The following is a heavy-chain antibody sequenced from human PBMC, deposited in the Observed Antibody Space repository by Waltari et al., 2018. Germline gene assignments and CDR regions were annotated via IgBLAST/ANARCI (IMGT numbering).Heavy chain of an antibody. CDR2: INADGRRT. J-gene: IGHJ4*02. D-gene: IGHD2-15*01. Sequence: EVQLVESGGGLVQPGGSLRLSCAASGFTFSTYWIHWVRQDPAKGLGWCSRINADGRRTGYADSVRGRFTISRDNAKNTVYLQMNSLRADDSALYYCATWKFCTGGSCYGWGYWGQGTLVTVSS. CDR1: GFTFSTYW. V-gene: IGHV3-74*01. CDR3: ATWKFCTGGSCYGWGY.